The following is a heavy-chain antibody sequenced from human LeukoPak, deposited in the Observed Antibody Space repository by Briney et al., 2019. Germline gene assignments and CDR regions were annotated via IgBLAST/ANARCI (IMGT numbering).Heavy chain of an antibody. D-gene: IGHD3-22*01. CDR3: ARGPECYDSRGSPDY. CDR1: GFTFRSYS. Sequence: GGSLRLSCAASGFTFRSYSMNWVRQAPGKGLEWVSFISSSSSYIYYADSVKGRFTISRDNAKNSLYLQMNSLRAEDTAVYHCARGPECYDSRGSPDYWGQGTLVTVSS. CDR2: ISSSSSYI. V-gene: IGHV3-21*01. J-gene: IGHJ4*02.